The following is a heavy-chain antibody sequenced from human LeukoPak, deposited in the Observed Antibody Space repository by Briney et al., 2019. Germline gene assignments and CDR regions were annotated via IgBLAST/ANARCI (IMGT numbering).Heavy chain of an antibody. CDR3: ARTPDDSSGYYYDY. J-gene: IGHJ4*02. D-gene: IGHD3-22*01. CDR1: GGSISSGGYY. V-gene: IGHV4-39*07. Sequence: SETLSLTCAVSGGSISSGGYYWGWIRQPPGKGLEWIGSIYYSGSTYYNPSLKSRVTISVDTSKNQFSLKLSSVTAADTAVYYCARTPDDSSGYYYDYWGQGTLVTVSS. CDR2: IYYSGST.